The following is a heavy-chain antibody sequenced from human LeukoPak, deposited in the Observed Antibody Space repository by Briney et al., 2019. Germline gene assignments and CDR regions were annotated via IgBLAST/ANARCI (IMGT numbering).Heavy chain of an antibody. J-gene: IGHJ5*02. Sequence: GGSLRLSCAASGFTFSSYSMNWVRQAPGKGLEWVSYISSSSSTIYYADSVKGRFTISRDNAKNSLYLQMNSLRAEDTAVYYCARDHYYDSSGYNGWFDPWGQGTLVTVSS. CDR1: GFTFSSYS. CDR3: ARDHYYDSSGYNGWFDP. V-gene: IGHV3-48*04. D-gene: IGHD3-22*01. CDR2: ISSSSSTI.